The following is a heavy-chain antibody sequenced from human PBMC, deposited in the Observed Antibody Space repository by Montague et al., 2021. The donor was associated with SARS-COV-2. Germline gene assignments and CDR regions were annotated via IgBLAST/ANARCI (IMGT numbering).Heavy chain of an antibody. Sequence: TLSLTCTVSAGTISSSSFYWSWFRQRAGKGPEWIGCIDNSWNTKYISSLKRPVTISEDTSKNQFSLKLSSVTAADTAVYYCARRIDYYGIDVWGQGTTVSVSS. J-gene: IGHJ6*02. D-gene: IGHD1-26*01. V-gene: IGHV4-61*02. CDR2: IDNSWNT. CDR3: ARRIDYYGIDV. CDR1: AGTISSSSFY.